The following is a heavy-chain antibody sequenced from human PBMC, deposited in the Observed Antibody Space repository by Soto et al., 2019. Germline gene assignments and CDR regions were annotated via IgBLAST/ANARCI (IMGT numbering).Heavy chain of an antibody. Sequence: QVQLQESGPGLVKPSQTLSLTCTVSGGSISSGNYYWSWIRQPPGKGLEWIGFISYSGSTYYSTSLKCRVTISVDPYKSQFSLNLSFVTAADTAVYYCATMGTPATGLYFFDYWGQGSLVTVSS. D-gene: IGHD2-15*01. CDR3: ATMGTPATGLYFFDY. J-gene: IGHJ4*02. V-gene: IGHV4-30-4*01. CDR1: GGSISSGNYY. CDR2: ISYSGST.